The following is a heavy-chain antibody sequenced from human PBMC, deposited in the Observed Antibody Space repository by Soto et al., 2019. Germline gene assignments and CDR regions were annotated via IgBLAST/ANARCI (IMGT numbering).Heavy chain of an antibody. J-gene: IGHJ4*02. CDR2: IGGSSGTT. D-gene: IGHD1-7*01. V-gene: IGHV3-23*01. Sequence: EVQLLESGGGLVQPGGSLRLSCAASGFTLSSCGMSWVRQTPGKGLEWVSAIGGSSGTTYYADSVQGRFIISRDTFKDTIDLQMNGLRADDTAVYFCAKMFPAPGWNLNMPFDCWGQGTLVTVFS. CDR1: GFTLSSCG. CDR3: AKMFPAPGWNLNMPFDC.